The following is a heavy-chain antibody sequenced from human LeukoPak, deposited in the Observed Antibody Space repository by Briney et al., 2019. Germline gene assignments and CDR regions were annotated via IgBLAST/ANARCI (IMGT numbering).Heavy chain of an antibody. D-gene: IGHD1-1*01. J-gene: IGHJ3*02. CDR1: GGSISSSNYF. V-gene: IGHV4-39*07. Sequence: SETLSLTCTVSGGSISSSNYFWVWIRQPPGEGLEWIGRIYTSGSTNYNPSLKSRVTMSVDTSKNQFSLKLSSVTAADTAVYYCARENWNDVAFDIWGQGTMVTVSS. CDR2: IYTSGST. CDR3: ARENWNDVAFDI.